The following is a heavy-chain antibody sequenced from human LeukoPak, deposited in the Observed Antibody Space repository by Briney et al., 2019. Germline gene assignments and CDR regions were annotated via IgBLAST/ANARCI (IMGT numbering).Heavy chain of an antibody. D-gene: IGHD5-18*01. J-gene: IGHJ4*02. CDR2: ISSSSSYI. V-gene: IGHV3-21*01. CDR3: ARGGGYSYGPTFDY. Sequence: PGGSLRLSCAASGFTFSSYSMNWVRQAPGKGLEWVSSISSSSSYIYYADSVKGRFTISRDNSKNTLYLQMNSLRAEDTAVYYCARGGGYSYGPTFDYWGQGTLVTVSS. CDR1: GFTFSSYS.